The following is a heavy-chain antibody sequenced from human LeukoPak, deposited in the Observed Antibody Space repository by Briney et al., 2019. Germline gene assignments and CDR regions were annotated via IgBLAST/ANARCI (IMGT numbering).Heavy chain of an antibody. CDR1: GGSISNHF. V-gene: IGHV4-59*11. CDR2: IYYSGST. J-gene: IGHJ4*02. D-gene: IGHD4-17*01. CDR3: ARGRRSAPIDY. Sequence: SETLSLTCTVSGGSISNHFWSWIRQPPGKGLEWIGNIYYSGSTNYNPSLKSRVTISVDTSKNQVSLNLSSVTAADTAVYYCARGRRSAPIDYWGQGTLVTVSS.